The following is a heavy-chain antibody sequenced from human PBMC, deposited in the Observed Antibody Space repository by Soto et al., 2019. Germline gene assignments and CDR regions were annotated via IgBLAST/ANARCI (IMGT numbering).Heavy chain of an antibody. J-gene: IGHJ6*02. CDR2: IIPIFGTA. Sequence: SVKVSCKASGGTFSSYAISWVRQAPGQGLEWMGGIIPIFGTANYAQKFQGRVTITADESTSTAYMELGSLRSEDTAVYYCGESYYYYGMDVWGQGTTVTVSS. V-gene: IGHV1-69*13. CDR3: GESYYYYGMDV. CDR1: GGTFSSYA.